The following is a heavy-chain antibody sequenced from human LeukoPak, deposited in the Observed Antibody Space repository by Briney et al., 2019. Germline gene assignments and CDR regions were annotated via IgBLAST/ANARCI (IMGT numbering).Heavy chain of an antibody. CDR2: ISGSGGST. V-gene: IGHV3-23*01. D-gene: IGHD1-26*01. Sequence: PGGSLRLSCAASGFTFSSYAMSWARQAPGKGLEWVSAISGSGGSTYYADSVKGRFTISRDNSKNTLYLQMNSLRAEDTAVYYCAKDPSGSYPTYYFDYWGQGTLVTVSS. CDR1: GFTFSSYA. J-gene: IGHJ4*02. CDR3: AKDPSGSYPTYYFDY.